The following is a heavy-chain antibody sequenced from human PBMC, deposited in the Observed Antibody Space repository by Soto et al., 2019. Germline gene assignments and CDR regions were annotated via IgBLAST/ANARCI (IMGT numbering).Heavy chain of an antibody. CDR2: ISDSGSST. CDR1: GFTFRSYA. CDR3: AKGRITSFYDGLDY. Sequence: EVQVLESGGGLVQPGGSLRLSCAASGFTFRSYAMSWVRQAPGKGLEWISVISDSGSSTYYAASVKGRFTISRDNSMNTLHLQMNSLRAEDTAVYYCAKGRITSFYDGLDYWGQGTQVTVSS. J-gene: IGHJ4*02. D-gene: IGHD2-2*01. V-gene: IGHV3-23*01.